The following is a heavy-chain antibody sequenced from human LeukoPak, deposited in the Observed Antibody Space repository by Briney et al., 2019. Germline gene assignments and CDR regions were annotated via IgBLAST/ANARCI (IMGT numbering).Heavy chain of an antibody. V-gene: IGHV3-53*01. D-gene: IGHD6-13*01. CDR2: IYSGGST. CDR1: GFTLSSNY. Sequence: GGSLRLSCAASGFTLSSNYMSWVRQAPGKGLEGVSVIYSGGSTYYSDSVTGRFTISRDNSKNTLYLQMNSLRAEDTAVYYCARDRWQQLDYYYYGMDVWGQGTTVTVSS. CDR3: ARDRWQQLDYYYYGMDV. J-gene: IGHJ6*02.